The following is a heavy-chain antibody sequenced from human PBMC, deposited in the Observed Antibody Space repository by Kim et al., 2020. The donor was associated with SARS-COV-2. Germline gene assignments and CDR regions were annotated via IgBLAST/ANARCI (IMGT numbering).Heavy chain of an antibody. CDR3: ARDLVFGVVRGGWFDP. V-gene: IGHV4-4*07. Sequence: SETLSLTCTVSGGSISSYYWSWIRQPAGKGLEWIGRIYTSGSTNYNPSLKSRVTMSVDTSKNQFSLKLSSVTAADTAVYYCARDLVFGVVRGGWFDPWGQGTLVTVSS. CDR2: IYTSGST. J-gene: IGHJ5*02. CDR1: GGSISSYY. D-gene: IGHD3-3*01.